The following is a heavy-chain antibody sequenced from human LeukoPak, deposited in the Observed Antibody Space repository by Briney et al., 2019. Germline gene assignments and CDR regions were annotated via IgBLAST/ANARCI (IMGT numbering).Heavy chain of an antibody. CDR3: ARTVGGDYFDY. V-gene: IGHV5-51*01. J-gene: IGHJ4*02. CDR2: MYPGNSDT. D-gene: IGHD3-16*01. CDR1: GYSFTNFW. Sequence: PGESLKISCKASGYSFTNFWIGWVRQMPGKGLEWMGSMYPGNSDTRYSPSFQGHVTISADSSTTTAYLQWSSLKASDTAMFYCARTVGGDYFDYWGQGPLVTVSS.